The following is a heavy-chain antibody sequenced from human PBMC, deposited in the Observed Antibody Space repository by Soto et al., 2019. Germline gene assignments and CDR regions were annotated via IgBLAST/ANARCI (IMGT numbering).Heavy chain of an antibody. V-gene: IGHV4-30-4*01. CDR2: IYKSTTT. CDR1: GDSISTVDYF. Sequence: SETLSLTCSVSGDSISTVDYFWAWIRQPPGQALEYIGYIYKSTTTYYNPSFESRVATSLDTSRSQFSLTVTSVTAADTAVYFCARGRYCLTGRCFPNWFDSWGQGTLVTVSS. CDR3: ARGRYCLTGRCFPNWFDS. J-gene: IGHJ5*01. D-gene: IGHD2-15*01.